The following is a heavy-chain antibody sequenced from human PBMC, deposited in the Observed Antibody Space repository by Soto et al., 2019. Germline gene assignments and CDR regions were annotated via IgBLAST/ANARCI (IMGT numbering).Heavy chain of an antibody. V-gene: IGHV1-2*04. CDR1: GYTFTGYY. Sequence: ASVKVSCKASGYTFTGYYMHWVRQAPGQGLEWMGWINPNSGGTNYAQKFQGWVTMTRDTSISTAYMELSRLRSDDTAVYYCARGPRVTTAEYFQHWGQGTLVTVSS. CDR3: ARGPRVTTAEYFQH. D-gene: IGHD4-17*01. J-gene: IGHJ1*01. CDR2: INPNSGGT.